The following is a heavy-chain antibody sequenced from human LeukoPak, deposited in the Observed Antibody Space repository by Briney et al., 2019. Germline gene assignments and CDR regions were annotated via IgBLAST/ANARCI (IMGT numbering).Heavy chain of an antibody. V-gene: IGHV1-18*01. J-gene: IGHJ6*02. CDR1: GYTFTSYG. CDR3: ARVSIAARLNYYYGMDV. Sequence: ASVKVSCKASGYTFTSYGISWVRQAPGQGLEWMGWISAYNGNTNYAQKLQGRVTVIADESTSTAYMELSSLRSEDAAVYFCARVSIAARLNYYYGMDVWGQGTTVTVSS. CDR2: ISAYNGNT. D-gene: IGHD6-6*01.